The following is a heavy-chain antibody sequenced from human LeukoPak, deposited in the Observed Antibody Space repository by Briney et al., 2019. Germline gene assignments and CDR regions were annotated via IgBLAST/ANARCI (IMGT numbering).Heavy chain of an antibody. CDR1: RFTFSRYA. CDR3: AKAQKYYYDSSDY. J-gene: IGHJ4*02. Sequence: GGSLRLSCAASRFTFSRYAMNWVREAPGEGLEWVSTINDGGDNTYYADTVKGRFTISRDNSKNTLYLQMNSLRADDTAVYSCAKAQKYYYDSSDYWGQGTLVTVSS. V-gene: IGHV3-23*01. CDR2: INDGGDNT. D-gene: IGHD3-22*01.